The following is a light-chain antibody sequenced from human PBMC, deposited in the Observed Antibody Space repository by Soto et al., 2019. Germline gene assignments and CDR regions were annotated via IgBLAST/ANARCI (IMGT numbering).Light chain of an antibody. CDR2: GAS. CDR3: QQYSSSPPRFT. Sequence: EIVLTQSPGTLSLSPGERATLSCRASQSVSSSYLAWYQQKPGQAPRLLIYGASSRATGIPDRFSGSGSGTEFTLTITRLEPEDFAVYYCQQYSSSPPRFTFGPGTKVDIK. CDR1: QSVSSSY. J-gene: IGKJ3*01. V-gene: IGKV3-20*01.